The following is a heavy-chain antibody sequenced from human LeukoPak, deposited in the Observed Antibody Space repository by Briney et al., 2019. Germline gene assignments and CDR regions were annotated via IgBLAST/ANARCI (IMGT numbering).Heavy chain of an antibody. CDR3: AKDYHGYSYGYGYYYYGMDV. CDR2: ISYDGSNK. D-gene: IGHD5-18*01. Sequence: GGSLRLSCAASGFTFSDYYMSWIRQAPGKGLEWVAVISYDGSNKYYADSVKGRFTISRDNSKNTLYLQINSLRAEDTAVYYCAKDYHGYSYGYGYYYYGMDVWGKGTTVTVSS. V-gene: IGHV3-30*18. CDR1: GFTFSDYY. J-gene: IGHJ6*04.